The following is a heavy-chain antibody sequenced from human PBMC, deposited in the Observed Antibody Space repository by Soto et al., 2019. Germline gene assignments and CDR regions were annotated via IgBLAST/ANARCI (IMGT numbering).Heavy chain of an antibody. D-gene: IGHD4-17*01. CDR1: GFTFSSYG. Sequence: QVQLVESGGGVVQPGRSLRLSCAASGFTFSSYGMHWVRQAPGKGLEGVAVISYDGSNKYYADSVKGRFTISRDNSTHTLYLQMNSVRAEDTAVYYCAKDYGDHYYYGMDVWGQGTTVTVSS. CDR2: ISYDGSNK. J-gene: IGHJ6*02. CDR3: AKDYGDHYYYGMDV. V-gene: IGHV3-30*18.